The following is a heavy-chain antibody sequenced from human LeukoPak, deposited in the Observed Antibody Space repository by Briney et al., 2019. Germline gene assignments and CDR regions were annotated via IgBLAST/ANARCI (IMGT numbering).Heavy chain of an antibody. J-gene: IGHJ2*01. Sequence: SETLSLTCTVSGGSISSYYWSWIRQPPGKGLEWIGYLYYSGRTNYNPSLKSRGTISADTSKNQLSLRLSSVTAADTAVYYCARQHSSSWLDWYFDLWGRGTLVTVSS. D-gene: IGHD6-13*01. CDR1: GGSISSYY. CDR2: LYYSGRT. CDR3: ARQHSSSWLDWYFDL. V-gene: IGHV4-59*08.